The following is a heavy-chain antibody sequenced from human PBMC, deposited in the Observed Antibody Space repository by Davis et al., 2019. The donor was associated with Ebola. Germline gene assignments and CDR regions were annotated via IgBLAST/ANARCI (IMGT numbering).Heavy chain of an antibody. D-gene: IGHD3-22*01. Sequence: ASVKVSCKASGYTFTSYYMHWVRQAPGQGLEWMGWISAYSGGTNYAQELQGRVTMTTDTSTSTAYMELRSLRSDDTAVYYCARDYYYDSSGKEALDYWGQGTLVTVSS. CDR1: GYTFTSYY. J-gene: IGHJ4*02. V-gene: IGHV1-18*04. CDR3: ARDYYYDSSGKEALDY. CDR2: ISAYSGGT.